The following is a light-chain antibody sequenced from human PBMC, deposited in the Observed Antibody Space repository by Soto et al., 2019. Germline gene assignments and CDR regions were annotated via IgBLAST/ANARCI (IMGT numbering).Light chain of an antibody. CDR3: ETWDGNTRV. CDR2: LEGSGSY. CDR1: SGHSSYI. J-gene: IGLJ3*02. Sequence: QSVLTQSSSASASLGSSVKLTCTLRSGHSSYIIAWHQQQPGKAPRYLMKLEGSGSYNKGSGVPDRFSGSSSGADRYFTISNLQFEDEADYYCETWDGNTRVFGGGTKLTVL. V-gene: IGLV4-60*02.